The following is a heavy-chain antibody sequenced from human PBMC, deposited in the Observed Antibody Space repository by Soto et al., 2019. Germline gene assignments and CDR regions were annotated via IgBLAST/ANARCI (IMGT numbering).Heavy chain of an antibody. J-gene: IGHJ6*03. Sequence: SETLSLTCTVSGGSISSYYWSWIRQPPGKGLEWIGYIYYSGSTNYNPSLKSRVTIPVDTSKNQFSLKLSSVTAADTAVYYCARHSMVRSYPHYYYYYYMDVWGKGTTVTVSS. CDR2: IYYSGST. D-gene: IGHD3-16*02. V-gene: IGHV4-59*08. CDR3: ARHSMVRSYPHYYYYYYMDV. CDR1: GGSISSYY.